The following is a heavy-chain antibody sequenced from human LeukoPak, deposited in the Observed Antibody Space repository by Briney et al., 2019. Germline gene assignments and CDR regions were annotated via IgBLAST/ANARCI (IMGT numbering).Heavy chain of an antibody. CDR2: IQSGGTT. CDR1: GLTFSTSY. Sequence: GASLRLSCAAPGLTFSTSYMTWDRQAPGKGLEWVSVIQSGGTTNYVDSVKGRFTISRDKSKNTVFLQMNSLRPEDTAVYYCGRITRWGQGTLVTVSS. J-gene: IGHJ4*02. V-gene: IGHV3-53*05. CDR3: GRITR.